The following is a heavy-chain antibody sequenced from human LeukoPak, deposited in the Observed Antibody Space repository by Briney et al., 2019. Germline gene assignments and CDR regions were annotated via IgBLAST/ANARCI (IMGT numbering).Heavy chain of an antibody. CDR2: IYTSGST. V-gene: IGHV4-4*07. CDR1: GGSISSYY. D-gene: IGHD4-17*01. CDR3: ARDDDYGDYINWFDP. J-gene: IGHJ5*02. Sequence: SSETLSLTCTVSGGSISSYYWSWIRQPAGKGLEWIGRIYTSGSTNYNPSLKSRVTMSVDTSKNQFSLKLSSVTAADTAVYYCARDDDYGDYINWFDPWGQGTLVTVSS.